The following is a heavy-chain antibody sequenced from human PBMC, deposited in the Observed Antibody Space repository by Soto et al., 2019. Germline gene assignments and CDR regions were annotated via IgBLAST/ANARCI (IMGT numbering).Heavy chain of an antibody. V-gene: IGHV4-34*02. CDR3: ARGSGLTLAVQGDAPDKYYLDS. D-gene: IGHD2-15*01. CDR1: GVSFSGYY. Sequence: QVRLQQWGAGLLKPSETLSLTCAGYGVSFSGYYWNWIRQPPGKGLEWLGEINHSGNVNFNPSLKSRVTISVDTSKNPFSLKLTSVTAADTAIYYCARGSGLTLAVQGDAPDKYYLDSWSQGTLVTVSS. J-gene: IGHJ4*02. CDR2: INHSGNV.